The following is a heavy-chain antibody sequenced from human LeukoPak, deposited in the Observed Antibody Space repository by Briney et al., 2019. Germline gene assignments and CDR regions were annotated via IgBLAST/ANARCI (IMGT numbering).Heavy chain of an antibody. D-gene: IGHD3-10*01. Sequence: GGSLRLSCATSGFTFSDYYMSWIRQAPGKGLEWVSYISSSAITIYYADSVKGRFTISRDNAKNSLYLQMSGLRAEDTAVYYCARGSGGYYKGDYWGQGTLVTVSS. CDR2: ISSSAITI. CDR3: ARGSGGYYKGDY. J-gene: IGHJ4*02. V-gene: IGHV3-11*01. CDR1: GFTFSDYY.